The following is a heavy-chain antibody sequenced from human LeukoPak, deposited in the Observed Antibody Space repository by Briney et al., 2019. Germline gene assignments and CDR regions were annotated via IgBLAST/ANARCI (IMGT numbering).Heavy chain of an antibody. Sequence: GGSLRLSCAASGFTFSSYTMNWVRQAPGKGLEWVSYISSSSSTIYYPDSVKGRFTISRDNAKNSLCLQLDSLRDEDTAVYYCAREYDYGLDYWGQGTLVTVSS. V-gene: IGHV3-48*02. J-gene: IGHJ4*02. D-gene: IGHD4/OR15-4a*01. CDR1: GFTFSSYT. CDR3: AREYDYGLDY. CDR2: ISSSSSTI.